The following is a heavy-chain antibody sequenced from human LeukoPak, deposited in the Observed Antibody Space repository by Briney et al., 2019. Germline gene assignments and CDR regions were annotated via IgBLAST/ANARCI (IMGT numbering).Heavy chain of an antibody. V-gene: IGHV1-18*01. D-gene: IGHD6-19*01. Sequence: ASVKVSRKASGYTFTSYGISWVRQAPGQGLEWMGWISAYNGNTNYAQKLQGSVTLTTDTSTSTAYMELRSLRSDDTAVYYCARDLRIAVAGPFDYWGQGTLVTVSS. CDR2: ISAYNGNT. CDR3: ARDLRIAVAGPFDY. CDR1: GYTFTSYG. J-gene: IGHJ4*02.